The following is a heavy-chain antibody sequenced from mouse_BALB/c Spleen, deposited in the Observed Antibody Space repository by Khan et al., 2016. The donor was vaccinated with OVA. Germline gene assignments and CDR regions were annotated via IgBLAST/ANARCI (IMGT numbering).Heavy chain of an antibody. D-gene: IGHD3-3*01. Sequence: LVESGPDLKKPGETVKISCKASGYTFTNYGINWVKQAPGKGLKWMGWIYTYTGEPTYADDFKGRFAFSLETSASTAYLQINNLKNEDTATYFCERGGRRAMDYWGQGTSVTVSS. CDR2: IYTYTGEP. J-gene: IGHJ4*01. V-gene: IGHV9-3-1*01. CDR3: ERGGRRAMDY. CDR1: GYTFTNYG.